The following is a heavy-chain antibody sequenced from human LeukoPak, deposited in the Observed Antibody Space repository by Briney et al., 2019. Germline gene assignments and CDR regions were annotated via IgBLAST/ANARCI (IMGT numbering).Heavy chain of an antibody. J-gene: IGHJ4*02. CDR2: ISSSGDTV. CDR3: ARGSDGRSSDYFDY. Sequence: GGSLRLSCTGSAFTFSGYEVNWVRQAPGKGREWISYISSSGDTVYYPDLVKGRFTISRAYVKNSLYLQMNSLRAEDTALYYCARGSDGRSSDYFDYWGQGTLVTVSS. D-gene: IGHD6-6*01. V-gene: IGHV3-48*03. CDR1: AFTFSGYE.